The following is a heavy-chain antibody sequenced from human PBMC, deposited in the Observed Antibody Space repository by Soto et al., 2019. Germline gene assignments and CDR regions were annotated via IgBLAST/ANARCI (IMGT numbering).Heavy chain of an antibody. Sequence: QVQLVQSGAEVKKPGSSVKVSCKASGGTFSSYTISWVRQAPGQGLEWMGRIIPILGIANYAQKFQGRVTITADKSTSTAYMELSSLRSEDTAVYYCARDNMAVAAYESYWGQGTLVTVSS. CDR1: GGTFSSYT. CDR2: IIPILGIA. J-gene: IGHJ4*02. CDR3: ARDNMAVAAYESY. V-gene: IGHV1-69*08. D-gene: IGHD6-19*01.